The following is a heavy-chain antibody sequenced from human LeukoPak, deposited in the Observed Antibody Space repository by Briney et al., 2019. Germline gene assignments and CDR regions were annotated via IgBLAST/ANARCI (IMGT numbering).Heavy chain of an antibody. CDR3: AREEWDDYYYYMDV. V-gene: IGHV3-74*01. D-gene: IGHD1-26*01. CDR2: INTDGSGT. J-gene: IGHJ6*03. Sequence: GGSLRLSCAASGFTFSSYWMHWVRQAPGKGLVWVSRINTDGSGTSYADSVKGRFTISRDNAKNTLYLQMNSLRAEDTAVYYCAREEWDDYYYYMDVWGKGTTVTVSS. CDR1: GFTFSSYW.